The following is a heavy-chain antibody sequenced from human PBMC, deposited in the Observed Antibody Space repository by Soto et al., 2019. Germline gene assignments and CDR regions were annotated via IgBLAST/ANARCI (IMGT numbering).Heavy chain of an antibody. Sequence: PAGSLRLSCAASGLTFRNFWMTWVRQVPGKGLEWVANIRPEGTEKSYVGSVKGRFTISRDNAKNLLFLDMNSLRDEDTAVYYCVRGRSPDIWGQGTMVTVSS. V-gene: IGHV3-7*03. CDR3: VRGRSPDI. CDR2: IRPEGTEK. CDR1: GLTFRNFW. J-gene: IGHJ3*02.